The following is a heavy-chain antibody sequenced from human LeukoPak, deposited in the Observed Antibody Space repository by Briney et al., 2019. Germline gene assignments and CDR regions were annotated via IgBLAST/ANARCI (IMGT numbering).Heavy chain of an antibody. CDR2: ISTGGST. CDR3: ARDQTYYVSSGYYYVTYLQH. V-gene: IGHV4-4*07. CDR1: GASISSSC. J-gene: IGHJ1*01. D-gene: IGHD3-22*01. Sequence: PSETLSLTCTVSGASISSSCCTWIRQPAGEGLEWNGRISTGGSTTYNPSFKSRVTMLVDMSKNQFSLKLTSVTAADTAVYYCARDQTYYVSSGYYYVTYLQHWGQGILVTVSS.